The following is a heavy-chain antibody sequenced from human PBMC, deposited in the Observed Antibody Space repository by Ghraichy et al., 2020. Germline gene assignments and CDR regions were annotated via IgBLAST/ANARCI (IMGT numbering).Heavy chain of an antibody. J-gene: IGHJ3*02. V-gene: IGHV3-33*01. Sequence: GESLNISCAASGFTFNKYGMHWVRQAPGKGLEWVAHIWADGHSTDYIDSVKGRFTISRDNSKNTVYLQMNTLGVEDTAVYFCARDGSYRSGRSLDIWGQGTMVTVSS. CDR1: GFTFNKYG. D-gene: IGHD3-16*02. CDR3: ARDGSYRSGRSLDI. CDR2: IWADGHST.